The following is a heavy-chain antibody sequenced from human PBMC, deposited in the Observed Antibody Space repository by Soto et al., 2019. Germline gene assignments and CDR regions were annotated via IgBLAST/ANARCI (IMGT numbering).Heavy chain of an antibody. CDR3: ARGKDVDTAMAGPPFDY. D-gene: IGHD5-18*01. CDR1: GYTLTELS. Sequence: ASVKLSSKVSGYTLTELSMHELRQAAGKGLEWMGGFDPEDGETIYAQKFQGRVTMTRDTSTSTAYMELSSLRSEDTAVYYCARGKDVDTAMAGPPFDYWGQRTLVTVSS. CDR2: FDPEDGET. J-gene: IGHJ4*02. V-gene: IGHV1-24*01.